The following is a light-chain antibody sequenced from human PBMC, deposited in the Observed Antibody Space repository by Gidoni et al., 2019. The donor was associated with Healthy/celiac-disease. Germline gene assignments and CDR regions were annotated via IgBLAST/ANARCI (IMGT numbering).Light chain of an antibody. CDR2: AAS. V-gene: IGKV1-39*01. CDR3: QPSYSTPWT. J-gene: IGKJ1*01. CDR1: QSISSY. Sequence: DIQMTQSPSSLSASVGDRVTITCRASQSISSYLTWYQQKPGKAPKLLIYAASSLQSGVPSRFSGSGSGTDFTLTIRSLQPEDFATYYCQPSYSTPWTFGQGTKVEIK.